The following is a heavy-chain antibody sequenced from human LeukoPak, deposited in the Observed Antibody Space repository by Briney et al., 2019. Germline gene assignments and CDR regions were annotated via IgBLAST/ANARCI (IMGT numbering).Heavy chain of an antibody. J-gene: IGHJ4*02. Sequence: SETLSLTCTVSGGSISSYYWSWIRQPPGKGLEWIGNVYYSGSTYYNSSLGSRVTISVDTSRNQFSLRLSSVTAADTAVYYCARHQSYFEVLTGYSFDCWGQGTLVTVSS. CDR1: GGSISSYY. CDR2: VYYSGST. V-gene: IGHV4-59*04. CDR3: ARHQSYFEVLTGYSFDC. D-gene: IGHD3-9*01.